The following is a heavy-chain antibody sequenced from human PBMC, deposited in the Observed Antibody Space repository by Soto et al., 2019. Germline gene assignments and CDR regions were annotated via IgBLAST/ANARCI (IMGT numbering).Heavy chain of an antibody. J-gene: IGHJ6*02. V-gene: IGHV3-48*02. Sequence: EVQLVESGGGLVQPGGSLRLSCAASGFTFSSYSMNWVRQAPGKGLEWVSYISSSSSTIYYADAVKGRFTISRDNAKNSLYLQIDSLRDEDTAVYYCARAGGGSRTYHYYYGRDVWGQGTTVTVSS. CDR1: GFTFSSYS. CDR2: ISSSSSTI. CDR3: ARAGGGSRTYHYYYGRDV. D-gene: IGHD2-15*01.